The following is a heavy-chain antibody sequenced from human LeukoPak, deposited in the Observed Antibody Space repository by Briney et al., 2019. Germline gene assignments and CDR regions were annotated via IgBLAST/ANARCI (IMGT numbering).Heavy chain of an antibody. D-gene: IGHD4-23*01. CDR3: ARGYGGNTDY. Sequence: ASVKVSCKASGYTFTSYGISWVRQAPGQGLEWMGWISAYNGNTNYAQKFQGRVTITTDESTSTAYMELSSLRSEDTAVYYCARGYGGNTDYWGQGTLVTVSS. J-gene: IGHJ4*02. CDR2: ISAYNGNT. CDR1: GYTFTSYG. V-gene: IGHV1-18*01.